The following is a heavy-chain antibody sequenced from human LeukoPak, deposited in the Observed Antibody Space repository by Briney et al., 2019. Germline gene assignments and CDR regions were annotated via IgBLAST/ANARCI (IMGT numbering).Heavy chain of an antibody. D-gene: IGHD3-10*01. CDR2: ISSSSDLM. V-gene: IGHV3-48*02. J-gene: IGHJ4*02. CDR1: GFTVSNNY. CDR3: ARVLRGLYNLGD. Sequence: GGSLRLSCAASGFTVSNNYMNWVRQAPGKGLEWVSYISSSSDLMSYVDSVKGRFTVSRDNAKNSLFLQMNSLRDEDTAVYYCARVLRGLYNLGDWGQGTLVTVSS.